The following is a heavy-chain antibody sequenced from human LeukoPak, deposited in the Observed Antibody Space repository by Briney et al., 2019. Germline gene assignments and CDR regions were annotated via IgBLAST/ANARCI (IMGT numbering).Heavy chain of an antibody. CDR3: ARDRRLSDYYGSGSYFDDY. D-gene: IGHD3-10*01. V-gene: IGHV1-2*02. CDR2: INPNSGGT. Sequence: ASVKVSCKASGYTFSGYYMHWVRQAPGQGLEWMGWINPNSGGTNYAQKFQGRVTMTRDTSISTAYMELSRLRSDDTAVYYCARDRRLSDYYGSGSYFDDYWGQGTLVTVSS. CDR1: GYTFSGYY. J-gene: IGHJ4*02.